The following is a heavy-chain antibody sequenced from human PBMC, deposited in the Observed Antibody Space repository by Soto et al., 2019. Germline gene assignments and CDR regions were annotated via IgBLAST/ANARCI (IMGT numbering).Heavy chain of an antibody. CDR2: IIPIFGTA. Sequence: SVKVSCKASGGTFSSYAISWVRQAPGQGLEWMGGIIPIFGTANYAQKFQGRVTITADKSTSTAYMELSSLRAEDTAVYFCARVFDYRNSPHFDYWGQGTLVTVSS. V-gene: IGHV1-69*06. J-gene: IGHJ4*01. D-gene: IGHD4-4*01. CDR3: ARVFDYRNSPHFDY. CDR1: GGTFSSYA.